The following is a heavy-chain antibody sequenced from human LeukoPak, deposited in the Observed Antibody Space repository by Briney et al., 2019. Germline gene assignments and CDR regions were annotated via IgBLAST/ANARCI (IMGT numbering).Heavy chain of an antibody. Sequence: PGGSLRLSCVASGFTLSGYGMHWVRQAPGKGLEWVSAISGSGGSTYYADSVKGRFTISRDNSKNTLYLQMNSLRDEDTAVYYCAKFEFGFWGQGTLVTVSS. V-gene: IGHV3-23*01. J-gene: IGHJ4*02. D-gene: IGHD3-16*01. CDR2: ISGSGGST. CDR3: AKFEFGF. CDR1: GFTLSGYG.